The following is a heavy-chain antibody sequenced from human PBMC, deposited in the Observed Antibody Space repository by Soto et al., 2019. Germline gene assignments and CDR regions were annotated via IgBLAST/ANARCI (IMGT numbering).Heavy chain of an antibody. Sequence: ESLSLTCTVSGGSIISSNFYWGWIRQPPGRGLEWIGSVEYGGSTYDNPSLKSRVTLSADTSKNQFSLKLTSVTAADTAIYYCARHVRGAVTMNWFDPWGHGTLVTVS. D-gene: IGHD3-10*02. CDR2: VEYGGST. CDR3: ARHVRGAVTMNWFDP. J-gene: IGHJ5*02. V-gene: IGHV4-39*01. CDR1: GGSIISSNFY.